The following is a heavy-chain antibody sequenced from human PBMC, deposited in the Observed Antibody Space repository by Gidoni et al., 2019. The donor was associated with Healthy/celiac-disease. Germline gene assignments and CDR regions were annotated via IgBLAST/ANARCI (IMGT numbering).Heavy chain of an antibody. V-gene: IGHV3-30*18. Sequence: QVQLVESGGVVVQPVRSLRLSCAASGFTFSSSGMHVVRQARGKGMEWVAVISYDGSNKYYADAVKGRFTISRDNSKNTLYLQMNSLRAEDTAVYYCAKLSPDPGYGMDVWGQGTTVTVSS. CDR1: GFTFSSSG. CDR3: AKLSPDPGYGMDV. CDR2: ISYDGSNK. J-gene: IGHJ6*02.